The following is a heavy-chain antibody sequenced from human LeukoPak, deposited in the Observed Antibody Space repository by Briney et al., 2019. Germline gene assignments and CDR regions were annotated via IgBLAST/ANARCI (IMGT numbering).Heavy chain of an antibody. CDR1: GFTFSDYA. D-gene: IGHD1-26*01. CDR2: ISSNGGST. J-gene: IGHJ4*02. Sequence: PGGSLRLSCAASGFTFSDYAMTWVRQAPGKGLECVSAISSNGGSTYYADSVKGRFTISRDNSKNTLYLQMNSLRAEDTAVYYCAKRLESSYGPGFDYWGQGTLVTVSS. CDR3: AKRLESSYGPGFDY. V-gene: IGHV3-23*01.